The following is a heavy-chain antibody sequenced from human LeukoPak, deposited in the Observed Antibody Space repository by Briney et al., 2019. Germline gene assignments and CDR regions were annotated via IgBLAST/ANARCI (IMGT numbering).Heavy chain of an antibody. CDR1: GHTFTGYY. CDR3: ASGPGEWFGELVDY. CDR2: INPNSGGT. D-gene: IGHD3-10*01. J-gene: IGHJ4*02. V-gene: IGHV1-2*02. Sequence: ASVKVSCKASGHTFTGYYMHWVRQAPGQGLEWMGWINPNSGGTNYAQKFQGRVTMTRDTSISTAYMELSRLRSDDTAVYYCASGPGEWFGELVDYWGQGTLVTVSS.